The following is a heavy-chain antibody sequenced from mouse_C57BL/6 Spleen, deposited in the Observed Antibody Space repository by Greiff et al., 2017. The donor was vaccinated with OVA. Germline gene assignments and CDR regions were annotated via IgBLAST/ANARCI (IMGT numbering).Heavy chain of an antibody. V-gene: IGHV1-72*01. D-gene: IGHD2-4*01. CDR1: GYTFTSYW. Sequence: QVQLQQPGAELVKPGASVKLSCKASGYTFTSYWMHWVKQRPGRGLEWIGRIDPKSGGTKYNEKFKGKATLTEDKPSSTAYMQLSSLTSEDSAVYYCARGCIYYDYLDSWGQGTTLTVSS. CDR2: IDPKSGGT. CDR3: ARGCIYYDYLDS. J-gene: IGHJ2*01.